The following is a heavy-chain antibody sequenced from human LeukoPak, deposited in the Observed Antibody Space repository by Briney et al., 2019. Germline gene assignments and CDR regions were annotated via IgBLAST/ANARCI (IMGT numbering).Heavy chain of an antibody. V-gene: IGHV1-24*01. Sequence: ASVKVSCKVSGYTLTELSMHWVRQAPGKGLEWMGGFDPEDGETIYAQKFQGRVTMTEGTSTDTAYMELSSLRSEDTAVYYCATGRTRTPYSSSWYRYYYYMDVWGKGTTVTVSS. CDR2: FDPEDGET. J-gene: IGHJ6*03. D-gene: IGHD6-13*01. CDR3: ATGRTRTPYSSSWYRYYYYMDV. CDR1: GYTLTELS.